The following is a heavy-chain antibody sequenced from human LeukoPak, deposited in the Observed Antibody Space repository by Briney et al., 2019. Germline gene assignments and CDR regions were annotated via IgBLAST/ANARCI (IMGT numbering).Heavy chain of an antibody. CDR3: ARGGGKSSGYFDF. J-gene: IGHJ4*02. CDR1: GFTLSTYG. V-gene: IGHV3-33*01. CDR2: IWHDGSNK. Sequence: GRSLRLSCAASGFTLSTYGMHWVRQAPGKGLEWVAVIWHDGSNKYYADSVKGRFTISRDNSKNTLYLQMNSLRAEDTAVYYCARGGGKSSGYFDFWGQGTPVTVSS. D-gene: IGHD3-22*01.